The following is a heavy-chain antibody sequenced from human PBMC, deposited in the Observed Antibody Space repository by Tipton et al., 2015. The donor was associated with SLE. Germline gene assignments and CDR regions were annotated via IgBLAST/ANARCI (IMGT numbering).Heavy chain of an antibody. D-gene: IGHD6-6*01. CDR2: IKQDGSEK. CDR3: ARDQEYTQYHYYYGMDV. CDR1: GFTFSSYW. V-gene: IGHV3-7*01. J-gene: IGHJ6*02. Sequence: SLRLSCAASGFTFSSYWMSWVRQAPGKGLEWVANIKQDGSEKYYVDSVKGRFTISRDNAKNSLYLQMNSLRAEDTAVYYCARDQEYTQYHYYYGMDVWGQGTTVTVSS.